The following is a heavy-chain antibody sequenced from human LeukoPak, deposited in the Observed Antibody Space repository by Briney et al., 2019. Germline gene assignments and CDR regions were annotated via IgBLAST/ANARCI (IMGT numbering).Heavy chain of an antibody. CDR3: ARLYYDSSGVADAFDI. V-gene: IGHV3-11*06. CDR2: ISSSSSYT. Sequence: GGSLRLSCAASGFTFSDYYMSWIRQAPGKGLELVSYISSSSSYTNYADSVKGRFTISRDNAKNSLFLQMNSLRAEDTAVYYCARLYYDSSGVADAFDIWGQGTMVTVSS. CDR1: GFTFSDYY. J-gene: IGHJ3*02. D-gene: IGHD3-22*01.